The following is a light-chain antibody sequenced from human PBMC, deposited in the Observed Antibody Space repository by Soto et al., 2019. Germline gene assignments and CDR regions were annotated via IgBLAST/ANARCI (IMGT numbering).Light chain of an antibody. CDR3: QQYDNLLT. J-gene: IGKJ4*01. V-gene: IGKV1-33*01. CDR1: QDISNY. Sequence: DIQMTQSPSSLSASVGDRVTITCQATQDISNYLNWYQQKPGKAPKLLIYDASDLETGVPSRFSGSGSGTDFTFTISSLEPEDIATYHCQQYDNLLTFGGGTKVDI. CDR2: DAS.